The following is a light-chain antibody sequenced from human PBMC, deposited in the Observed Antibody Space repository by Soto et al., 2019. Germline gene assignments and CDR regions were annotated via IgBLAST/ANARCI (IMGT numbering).Light chain of an antibody. CDR2: GAS. CDR3: QQYGNSPWT. Sequence: EIVFTQSPGTLSLSPGERATLSCRASQSVSSSYLAWYQQKPGQAPRLLIYGASGRATGIPDRFSGSGSGTDFTLTISRLEPEDFAVYSCQQYGNSPWTFGQGTKVDIK. J-gene: IGKJ1*01. CDR1: QSVSSSY. V-gene: IGKV3-20*01.